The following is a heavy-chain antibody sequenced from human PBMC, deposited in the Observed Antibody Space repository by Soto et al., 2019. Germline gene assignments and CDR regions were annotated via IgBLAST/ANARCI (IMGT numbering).Heavy chain of an antibody. CDR1: GGSIGSSSYY. V-gene: IGHV4-39*07. Sequence: SETLSLTCSVSGGSIGSSSYYFGWIRQPPGKGLEWIGSLYYTGTTYYNSSLKSRVTISADKSQNQFSLRLRSVTAADTAVYYCVRDGTKTLRDWFDPWGQGISVTVSS. CDR3: VRDGTKTLRDWFDP. CDR2: LYYTGTT. D-gene: IGHD1-1*01. J-gene: IGHJ5*02.